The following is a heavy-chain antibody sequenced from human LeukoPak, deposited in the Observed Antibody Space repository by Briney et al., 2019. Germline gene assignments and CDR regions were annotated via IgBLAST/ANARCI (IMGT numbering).Heavy chain of an antibody. Sequence: GGSQTLSCAASGFTFDDYGMSWVRQAPGKGLEWVSGINWNGGSAGYADSVKGRFTISRDNAKNSLYLQMNSLRAEDTALYYCARDPHVEMAIIGDYWGQGTRVTVSS. CDR1: GFTFDDYG. D-gene: IGHD5-24*01. CDR2: INWNGGSA. V-gene: IGHV3-20*04. CDR3: ARDPHVEMAIIGDY. J-gene: IGHJ4*02.